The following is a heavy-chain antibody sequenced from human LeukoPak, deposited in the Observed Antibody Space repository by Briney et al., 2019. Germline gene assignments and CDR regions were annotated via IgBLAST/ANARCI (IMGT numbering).Heavy chain of an antibody. J-gene: IGHJ4*02. CDR2: IYYSGST. CDR3: ARGEYYYDSSGYGVFDY. V-gene: IGHV4-59*01. D-gene: IGHD3-22*01. CDR1: GVSISSYY. Sequence: SETLSLTCTVSGVSISSYYWSWIRQPPGKGLEWIGYIYYSGSTNYNPSLKSRVTISVDTSKNQFSLKLSSVTAADTAMYYCARGEYYYDSSGYGVFDYWGQGTLITVSS.